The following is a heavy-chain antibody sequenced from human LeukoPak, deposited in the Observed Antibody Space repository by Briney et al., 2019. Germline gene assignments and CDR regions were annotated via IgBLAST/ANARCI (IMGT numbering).Heavy chain of an antibody. J-gene: IGHJ3*02. D-gene: IGHD3-22*01. CDR2: ISSSSSYI. CDR1: GFTFSSYG. CDR3: ARVGTDYYDSSGYYWGDAFDI. Sequence: GGSLRLSCAASGFTFSSYGMNRVRQAPGKGLEWVSSISSSSSYIYYADSVKGRFTISRDNAKNSLYLQMNSLRAEDTAVYYCARVGTDYYDSSGYYWGDAFDIWGQGTMVTVSS. V-gene: IGHV3-21*01.